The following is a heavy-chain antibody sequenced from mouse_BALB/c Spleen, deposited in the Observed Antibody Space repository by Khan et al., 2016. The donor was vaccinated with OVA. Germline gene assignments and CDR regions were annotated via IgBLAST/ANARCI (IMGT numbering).Heavy chain of an antibody. CDR1: GYSFTGYF. Sequence: VRLQQSGPELVRPGASVKISCKASGYSFTGYFMNWVMQSPGKSLEWIGRINPHIGETFYNQRFKDKATLTADESSSTAHMELRSLASEDSAVYYCTRIYRSDFDYWGQGTTLTVSS. J-gene: IGHJ2*01. V-gene: IGHV1-20*02. CDR2: INPHIGET. D-gene: IGHD1-1*01. CDR3: TRIYRSDFDY.